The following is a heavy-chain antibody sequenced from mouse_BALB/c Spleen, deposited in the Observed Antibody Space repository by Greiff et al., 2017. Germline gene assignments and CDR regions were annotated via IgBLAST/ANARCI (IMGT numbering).Heavy chain of an antibody. Sequence: VQLQQSGAELVKPGASVKLSCTASGFNIKDTYMHWVKQRPEQGLEWIGRIDPANGNTKYDQKFQGKATITADTSSNTAYLQLSSLTSEDTAVYYCCEQLGLPAYWGQGTLVTVSA. CDR3: CEQLGLPAY. J-gene: IGHJ3*01. D-gene: IGHD3-1*01. CDR2: IDPANGNT. V-gene: IGHV14-3*02. CDR1: GFNIKDTY.